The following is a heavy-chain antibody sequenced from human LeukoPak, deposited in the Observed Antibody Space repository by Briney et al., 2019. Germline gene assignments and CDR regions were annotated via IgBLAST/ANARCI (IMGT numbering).Heavy chain of an antibody. Sequence: PGRSLRLSCAASGFTFDDYAMHWVRQAPGKGLEWVSGISWNSGSIGYADSVKGRFTISRDNAKNSLYLQMNSLRAEDMALYYCEKGLFQGWLKPRFDYWGQGTLVTVSS. CDR3: EKGLFQGWLKPRFDY. CDR2: ISWNSGSI. V-gene: IGHV3-9*03. CDR1: GFTFDDYA. D-gene: IGHD5-24*01. J-gene: IGHJ4*02.